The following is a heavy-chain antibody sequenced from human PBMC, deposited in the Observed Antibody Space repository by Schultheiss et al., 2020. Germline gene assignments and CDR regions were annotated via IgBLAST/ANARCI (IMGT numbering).Heavy chain of an antibody. CDR3: ARLVTIFGVVIGFDY. CDR1: GGSISSYY. J-gene: IGHJ4*02. D-gene: IGHD3-3*01. V-gene: IGHV4-59*01. Sequence: SETLSLTCAVSGGSISSYYWSWIRQPPGEGLEWIGYIYYSGSTNYNPSLKSRVTISVDTSKNQFSLKLSSVTAADTAVYYCARLVTIFGVVIGFDYWGQGTLVTVSS. CDR2: IYYSGST.